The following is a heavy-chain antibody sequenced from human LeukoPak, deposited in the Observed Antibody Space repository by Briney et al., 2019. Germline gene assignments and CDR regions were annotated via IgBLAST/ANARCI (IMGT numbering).Heavy chain of an antibody. J-gene: IGHJ6*02. CDR1: GGSISTYY. V-gene: IGHV4-4*07. D-gene: IGHD3-10*01. CDR2: IYFSGST. Sequence: SETLSLTCTVSGGSISTYYWTWIRQPAGKGLEWIGRIYFSGSTNFNPSLKSRVTMSVDTSKSQFSLKLSSVTAADTAVYYCARGSMGGSGSNYRDYYYGMDVWGQGTTVTVSS. CDR3: ARGSMGGSGSNYRDYYYGMDV.